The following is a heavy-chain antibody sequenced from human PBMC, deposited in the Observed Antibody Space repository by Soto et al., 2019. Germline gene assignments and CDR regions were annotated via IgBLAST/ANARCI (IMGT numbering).Heavy chain of an antibody. CDR1: GGSISSSGYY. D-gene: IGHD3-3*02. Sequence: KASETLSLTCTVSGGSISSSGYYWGWIRQPPGKGLEWIGSMFYGVSTYYNPSLKSRVTVSVDTSKNQFSLNLRSVTAADTAVYYCARLPSRHLVDYWGQGTLVTVSS. V-gene: IGHV4-39*01. J-gene: IGHJ4*02. CDR2: MFYGVST. CDR3: ARLPSRHLVDY.